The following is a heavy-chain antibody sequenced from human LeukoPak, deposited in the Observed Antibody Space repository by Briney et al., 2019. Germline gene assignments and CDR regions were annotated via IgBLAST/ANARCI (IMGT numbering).Heavy chain of an antibody. V-gene: IGHV3-23*01. CDR3: ARHPTGFPNWFGP. D-gene: IGHD2-21*01. Sequence: GGSLRLSCAASGFTFNNFVMSWVRQAPGKGLEWVASVSNSGDPTYYADSGKGRFTISRDNSKNTLYLQMNNLRADDTAVYYCARHPTGFPNWFGPWAREPWSPSPQ. J-gene: IGHJ5*02. CDR1: GFTFNNFV. CDR2: VSNSGDPT.